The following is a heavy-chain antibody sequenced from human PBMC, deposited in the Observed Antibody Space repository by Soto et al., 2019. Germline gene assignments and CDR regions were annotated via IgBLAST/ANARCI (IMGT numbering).Heavy chain of an antibody. CDR2: IYFNGAT. CDR3: GFENRDRLSAMTTGDY. CDR1: GVSIKSDSYY. V-gene: IGHV4-39*01. D-gene: IGHD4-17*01. J-gene: IGHJ4*02. Sequence: SETLSLTCTVSGVSIKSDSYYWAWIRQPPGKGLEWIGTIYFNGATQWNPFLMSRVTISLDTSENQFSLKVDSVTAADTAVYYCGFENRDRLSAMTTGDYWGQGTLVTVSS.